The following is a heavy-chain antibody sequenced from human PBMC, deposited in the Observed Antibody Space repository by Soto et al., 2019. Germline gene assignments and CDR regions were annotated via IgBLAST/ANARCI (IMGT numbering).Heavy chain of an antibody. D-gene: IGHD4-17*01. CDR2: IKRKTDGGTT. J-gene: IGHJ4*02. CDR1: GFTLRTAG. Sequence: EVQLVESGGGLVEPGGSLRPPWEASGFTLRTAGLSGARKAPGKGLEWFGRIKRKTDGGTTDYAAPVKGRFTISRDDSKNTLYLEMNSLKTEDTAVYYCATDRRDYGDVHFDYWGQGTLVTVSS. V-gene: IGHV3-15*01. CDR3: ATDRRDYGDVHFDY.